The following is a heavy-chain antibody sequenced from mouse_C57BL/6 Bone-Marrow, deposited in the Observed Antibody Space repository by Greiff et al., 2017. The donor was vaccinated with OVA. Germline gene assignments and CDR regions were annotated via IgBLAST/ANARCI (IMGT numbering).Heavy chain of an antibody. D-gene: IGHD1-1*01. CDR3: ASDPYYGSRPFDY. CDR2: IRDGGSYT. Sequence: EVQGVESGGGLVKPGGSLKLSCAASGFTFSSYAMSWVRQTPEKRLEWVATIRDGGSYTYYPDNVKGRFTISRDNAKNTLYLQMSHLKSEDTAMYYCASDPYYGSRPFDYWGQGTTLTVSS. J-gene: IGHJ2*01. CDR1: GFTFSSYA. V-gene: IGHV5-4*01.